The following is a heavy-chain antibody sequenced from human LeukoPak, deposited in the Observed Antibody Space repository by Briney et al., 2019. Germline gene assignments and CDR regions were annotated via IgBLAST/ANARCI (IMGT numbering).Heavy chain of an antibody. Sequence: GGSLRLSCAASGFTYSHYGMHWVRQAPGKGLEWVAVIWSDATEKYYGDAVKGRFTISRDNSRNTLYLQMNSLRVEDTAVYYCAKDAQRGFDYSNSLEYWGQGTLVTVST. CDR2: IWSDATEK. CDR3: AKDAQRGFDYSNSLEY. J-gene: IGHJ4*02. V-gene: IGHV3-33*06. CDR1: GFTYSHYG. D-gene: IGHD4-11*01.